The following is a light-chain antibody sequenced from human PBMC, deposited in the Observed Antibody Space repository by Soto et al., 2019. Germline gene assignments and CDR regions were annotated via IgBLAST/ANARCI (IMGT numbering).Light chain of an antibody. CDR3: HSYDSSLSGVV. V-gene: IGLV1-40*01. J-gene: IGLJ2*01. Sequence: QLVLTQPPSVSGAPGQRVTISCTGSSSNVGAGYHVHWYQQLPGTAPKLLIFANNNRPSGVPDRFSGSKSGTSASLAITGLRAEDEADYYCHSYDSSLSGVVFGGGTKLTV. CDR1: SSNVGAGYH. CDR2: ANN.